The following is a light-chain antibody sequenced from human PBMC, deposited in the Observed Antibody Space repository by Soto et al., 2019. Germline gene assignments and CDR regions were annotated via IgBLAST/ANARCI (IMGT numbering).Light chain of an antibody. CDR3: QQYDSSPSSFT. J-gene: IGKJ3*01. CDR1: QSVSGSS. V-gene: IGKV3-20*01. CDR2: GAS. Sequence: EIVLTQSPGTLSLSPGERATLSCRASQSVSGSSLAWYQQKPGQAPRLLIYGASSRATGIPDRFSGSGSGTDFTLTINRREPEDFAVYYCQQYDSSPSSFTFGPGTKVDIK.